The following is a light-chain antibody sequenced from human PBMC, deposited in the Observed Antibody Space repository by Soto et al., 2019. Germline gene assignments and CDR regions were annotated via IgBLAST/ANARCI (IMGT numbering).Light chain of an antibody. J-gene: IGKJ1*01. CDR2: AAS. Sequence: DIQMTQSPSSLSASVGDRVTITFRPSQSINKYLNWYHQKPGKAPKLLIYAASNLQSGVPSRFSGSGSGTSFTLAISSLQPEDFATYYCQQSYTTPQTFGPGTKVDI. CDR3: QQSYTTPQT. V-gene: IGKV1-39*01. CDR1: QSINKY.